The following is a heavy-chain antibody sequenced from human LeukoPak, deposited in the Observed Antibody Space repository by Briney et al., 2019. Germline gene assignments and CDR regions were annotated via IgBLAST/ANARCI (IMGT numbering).Heavy chain of an antibody. CDR3: ARRLGAVADNWFDP. CDR2: INPNSGGT. Sequence: ASVKVSCKASGYTFTGYYMHWVRQAPGQGLEWMGWINPNSGGTNYAQKFQGRVTMTRDTSISTAYMELSRLRSDDSAVYYCARRLGAVADNWFDPWGQGTLVTVSS. CDR1: GYTFTGYY. J-gene: IGHJ5*02. D-gene: IGHD6-19*01. V-gene: IGHV1-2*02.